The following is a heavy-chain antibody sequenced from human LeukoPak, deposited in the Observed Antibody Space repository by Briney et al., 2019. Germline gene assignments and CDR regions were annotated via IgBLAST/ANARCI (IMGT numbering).Heavy chain of an antibody. CDR1: GFTFSGFG. D-gene: IGHD1-26*01. J-gene: IGHJ4*02. CDR2: IMYDGSNK. Sequence: GGSLRLSCAASGFTFSGFGIHWVRQAPGEGLEWVTLIMYDGSNKYYADSVKGRFTISRDNSKNTVYLQMDSLRAEDTAVYYCASSGSYRFDYWGQGTLVTVSS. V-gene: IGHV3-33*01. CDR3: ASSGSYRFDY.